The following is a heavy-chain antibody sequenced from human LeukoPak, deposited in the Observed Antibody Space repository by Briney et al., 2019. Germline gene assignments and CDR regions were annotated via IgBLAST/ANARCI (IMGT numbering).Heavy chain of an antibody. D-gene: IGHD4-17*01. Sequence: SGPTLVKPTQTLTLTCTFSGFSLTTGGVGVGWIRQPPGKALEWLALIYWDSNKYYSPSLKSRLTITKNTSKNQVVLTMTNMDTVDTATYYCAHRRLIPSTTVTTGFDSWGQGILVTVSS. CDR3: AHRRLIPSTTVTTGFDS. CDR1: GFSLTTGGVG. CDR2: IYWDSNK. V-gene: IGHV2-5*02. J-gene: IGHJ4*02.